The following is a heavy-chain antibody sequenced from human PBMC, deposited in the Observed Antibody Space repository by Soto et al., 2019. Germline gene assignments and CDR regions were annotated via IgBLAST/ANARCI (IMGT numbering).Heavy chain of an antibody. CDR1: GFTFSSYA. Sequence: EVQLVESGGGLVQPGGSLRLSCAASGFTFSSYAMNWVRQAPGKGLEWVSYISSGSGTIYYADSVKGRFTVSRDNAKNSLYLQMNSLRVEDTAVYFCAGYYNFDYWGQGPLVTVSS. CDR2: ISSGSGTI. CDR3: AGYYNFDY. D-gene: IGHD3-22*01. V-gene: IGHV3-48*01. J-gene: IGHJ4*02.